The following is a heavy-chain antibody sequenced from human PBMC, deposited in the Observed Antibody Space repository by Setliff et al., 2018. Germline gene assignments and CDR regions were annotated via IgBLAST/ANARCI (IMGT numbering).Heavy chain of an antibody. CDR1: GGSVGNSYYY. CDR3: ATDGPVLNGDYIS. Sequence: SETLSLTCTVSGGSVGNSYYYWNWIRQPAGKGLEWIGRIYTTWSTNYNPSLRSRVTISVDTSNNHFSLKLISVTAADTAVYYCATDGPVLNGDYISWGQGTLVTVSS. J-gene: IGHJ5*02. D-gene: IGHD3-10*01. V-gene: IGHV4-61*10. CDR2: IYTTWST.